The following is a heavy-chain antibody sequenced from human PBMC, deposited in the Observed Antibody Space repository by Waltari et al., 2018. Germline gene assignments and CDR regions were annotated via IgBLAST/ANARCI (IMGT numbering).Heavy chain of an antibody. Sequence: QVQLVQSGAEVKKPGASVKVACKASGYSFRDSFIPWVRQAPGQGLEFMGWIDPDAGGTNYPQRFQGRVAMTSDASISTVYMELSGLRSDDTAVYYCARDFSYGSVDYWGQGTLVTVSS. CDR3: ARDFSYGSVDY. CDR2: IDPDAGGT. CDR1: GYSFRDSF. D-gene: IGHD5-18*01. J-gene: IGHJ4*02. V-gene: IGHV1-2*02.